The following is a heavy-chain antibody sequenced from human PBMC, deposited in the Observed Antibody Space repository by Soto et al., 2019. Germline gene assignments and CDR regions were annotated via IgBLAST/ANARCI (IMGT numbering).Heavy chain of an antibody. CDR1: GGTFSTYT. D-gene: IGHD3-22*01. V-gene: IGHV1-69*08. CDR2: IIPILNTV. CDR3: ARDRRYYDSNGYYNYFDY. J-gene: IGHJ4*02. Sequence: QVQLVQSGAEVKKPGSSVKVSCKASGGTFSTYTISWVRQAPGQGLEWMGRIIPILNTVNYAQKFQGRVTITADKSTSTAYMELSSLRSEDTAVYYCARDRRYYDSNGYYNYFDYWGQGTLVTVSS.